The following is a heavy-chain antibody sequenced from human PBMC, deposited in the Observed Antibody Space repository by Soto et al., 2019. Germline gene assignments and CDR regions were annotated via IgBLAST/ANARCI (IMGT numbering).Heavy chain of an antibody. Sequence: GGSLRLSCAASGFTFSSYAMSWVRQAPGKGLEWVSAISGSGGSTYYADSVKGRFTISRDNSKNTLYLQMNSLRAEDTAVYYCAKCDLGCVAVAGPQNPFDYWGQGTLVTVSS. V-gene: IGHV3-23*01. CDR2: ISGSGGST. D-gene: IGHD6-19*01. CDR3: AKCDLGCVAVAGPQNPFDY. J-gene: IGHJ4*02. CDR1: GFTFSSYA.